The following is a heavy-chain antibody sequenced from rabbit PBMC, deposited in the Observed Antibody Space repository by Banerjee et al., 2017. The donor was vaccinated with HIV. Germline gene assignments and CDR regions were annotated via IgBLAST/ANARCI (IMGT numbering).Heavy chain of an antibody. CDR3: ARAYGYGGYGYTTYGMDL. CDR2: IWTDNGAT. V-gene: IGHV1S45*01. CDR1: GFSFSSSYW. D-gene: IGHD6-1*01. J-gene: IGHJ6*01. Sequence: QEQLEESGGDLVKPEGSLTLTCTASGFSFSSSYWICWVRQAPGKGLEWIGCIWTDNGATYYASWAKGRFTISKTSSTTVTLQMTSLTAADTATYFCARAYGYGGYGYTTYGMDLWGQGTLVTVS.